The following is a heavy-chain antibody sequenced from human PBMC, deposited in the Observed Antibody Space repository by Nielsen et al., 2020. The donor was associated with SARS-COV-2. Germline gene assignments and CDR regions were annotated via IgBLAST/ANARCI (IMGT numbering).Heavy chain of an antibody. V-gene: IGHV4-39*01. D-gene: IGHD1-26*01. CDR3: ARGGGLVDPNWFDP. J-gene: IGHJ5*02. CDR1: GGSISSSSYY. Sequence: SETLSLTCTVSGGSISSSSYYWGWIRQPPGKGLEWIGSIYYSGNTHYSPSLKSRVTMSVDTSKNQFSLNLRSVTAADTAVYYCARGGGLVDPNWFDPWGQGTLVTVSS. CDR2: IYYSGNT.